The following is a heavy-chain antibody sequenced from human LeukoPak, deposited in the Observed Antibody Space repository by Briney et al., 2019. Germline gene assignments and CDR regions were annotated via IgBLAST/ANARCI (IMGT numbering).Heavy chain of an antibody. D-gene: IGHD5-24*01. Sequence: ASVKVSCKASGYTFTSYDINWVRQAPGQGLEWMGWINPNSGGTNYAQKFQGRVTMTRDTSISTAYMELSRLRSDDTAVYYCARVRGYKWLAFDYWGQGTLVTVSS. J-gene: IGHJ4*02. CDR3: ARVRGYKWLAFDY. CDR2: INPNSGGT. V-gene: IGHV1-2*02. CDR1: GYTFTSYD.